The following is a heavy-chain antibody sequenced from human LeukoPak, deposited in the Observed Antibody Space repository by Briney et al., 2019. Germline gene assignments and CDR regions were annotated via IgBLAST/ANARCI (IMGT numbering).Heavy chain of an antibody. CDR2: INPNSGGT. J-gene: IGHJ4*02. Sequence: ASVKVSCKASGYTFTGYYMHWVRQAPGQGLEWMGWINPNSGGTNYAQKFQGRVTMTRDTSISTAYMELSRLRSDDTAVYYCARDLNDFWTGSSPFDYWGQGTLVTVSS. D-gene: IGHD3/OR15-3a*01. CDR1: GYTFTGYY. CDR3: ARDLNDFWTGSSPFDY. V-gene: IGHV1-2*02.